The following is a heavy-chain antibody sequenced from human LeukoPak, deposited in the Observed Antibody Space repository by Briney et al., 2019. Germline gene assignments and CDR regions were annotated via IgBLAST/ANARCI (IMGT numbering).Heavy chain of an antibody. CDR1: GFTFSSYA. J-gene: IGHJ4*02. Sequence: GGSLRLSCAASGFTFSSYAMSWVRQAPGKGLEWVSAITGSGGTIYYADSVKGRFTISRDNARNSLYLQMNSLRAEDMALYYCAKGEGYYYGSGSYSYYFDYWGQGTLVTVSS. V-gene: IGHV3-23*01. D-gene: IGHD3-10*01. CDR3: AKGEGYYYGSGSYSYYFDY. CDR2: ITGSGGTI.